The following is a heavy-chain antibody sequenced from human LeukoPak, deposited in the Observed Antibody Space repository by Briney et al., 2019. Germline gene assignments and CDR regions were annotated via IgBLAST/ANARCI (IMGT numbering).Heavy chain of an antibody. CDR2: ISSSGTG. V-gene: IGHV3-69-1*01. J-gene: IGHJ4*02. CDR1: GFTFSDYF. CDR3: AKGSQVTMVRGVHFDY. D-gene: IGHD3-10*01. Sequence: GGSLRLSCAASGFTFSDYFMSWIRQAPGKGLEWLSHISSSGTGYYTDSVKGRATISRDNSKNTLYLQMNSLRAEDTAVYYCAKGSQVTMVRGVHFDYWGQGTLVTVSS.